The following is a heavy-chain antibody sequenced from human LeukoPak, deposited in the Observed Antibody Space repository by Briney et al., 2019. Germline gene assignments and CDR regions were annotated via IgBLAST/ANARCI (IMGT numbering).Heavy chain of an antibody. CDR1: GGSISSGGYS. CDR2: IYHSGST. CDR3: ARGEMIVGFDY. D-gene: IGHD3-22*01. J-gene: IGHJ4*02. V-gene: IGHV4-30-2*01. Sequence: SQTLSLTCAVSGGSISSGGYSWSWIRQPPGKGLEWIGYIYHSGSTYYNPSLKSRVTISVDRSKNQFSLKLSSVTAADTAVYYCARGEMIVGFDYWGQGTLVTVSS.